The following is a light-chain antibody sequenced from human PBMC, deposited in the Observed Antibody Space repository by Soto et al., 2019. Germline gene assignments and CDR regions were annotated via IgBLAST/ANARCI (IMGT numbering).Light chain of an antibody. CDR1: ENISRH. Sequence: DIQMTQSPSSLSGSVGDRVTITCRASENISRHLNWYQQKPGKAPKLLIYAASSLQNGVPSRFRGGGSGTDFTLTISNLQPADFATYYCQQTYTTLSITFGQGTRLESK. CDR3: QQTYTTLSIT. J-gene: IGKJ5*01. V-gene: IGKV1-39*01. CDR2: AAS.